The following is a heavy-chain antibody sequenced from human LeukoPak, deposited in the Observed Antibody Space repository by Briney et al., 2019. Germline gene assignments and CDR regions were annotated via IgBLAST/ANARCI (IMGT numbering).Heavy chain of an antibody. CDR2: ISGSGGTT. CDR1: GFTFSGYA. D-gene: IGHD6-19*01. J-gene: IGHJ4*02. V-gene: IGHV3-23*01. CDR3: AKDLKGSGWYYFDY. Sequence: GGSLRLSCTASGFTFSGYAMSWVRQAPGKGLEWVSTISGSGGTTYYADSVKGRFTISRDNSKNTLYLQMNSLRAEDTAVYYCAKDLKGSGWYYFDYWGQGTLVTVSS.